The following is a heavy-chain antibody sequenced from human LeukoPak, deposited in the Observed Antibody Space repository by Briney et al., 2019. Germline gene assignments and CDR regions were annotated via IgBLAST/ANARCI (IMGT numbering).Heavy chain of an antibody. J-gene: IGHJ6*03. CDR3: AKDARPRGVTYGYYYYMDV. D-gene: IGHD3-10*01. CDR1: GFTFSDYY. Sequence: GGSLRLSCAASGFTFSDYYMSWIRQAPGKGLEWVSYISSSGSTTYYADSVKGRFTISRDNAKNSLYLQMNSLRAEDTAVYYCAKDARPRGVTYGYYYYMDVWGKGTTVTVSS. V-gene: IGHV3-11*01. CDR2: ISSSGSTT.